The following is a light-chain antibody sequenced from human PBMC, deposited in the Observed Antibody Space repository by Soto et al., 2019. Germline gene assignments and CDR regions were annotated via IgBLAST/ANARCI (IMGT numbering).Light chain of an antibody. CDR1: SSDVGSYNL. J-gene: IGLJ3*02. CDR3: CSYAGSSTWV. V-gene: IGLV2-23*01. CDR2: EGS. Sequence: SALTQPASVSGSPGKSITISCTGTSSDVGSYNLVSWYQQHTGKAPKLMIYEGSKRPSGVSNRFSGSKSGNTASLTISGLQADDEADYYCCSYAGSSTWVFGGGTKLTVL.